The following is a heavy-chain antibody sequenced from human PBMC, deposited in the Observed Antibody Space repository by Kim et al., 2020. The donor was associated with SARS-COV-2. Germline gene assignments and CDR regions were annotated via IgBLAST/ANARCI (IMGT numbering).Heavy chain of an antibody. D-gene: IGHD1-26*01. J-gene: IGHJ3*01. Sequence: ADAVKGRFTISRDKSKNTLALQMSSLRAEDAAIYYCAEVWSGNYMEAFDAWDQGTRVTVSS. V-gene: IGHV3-23*01. CDR3: AEVWSGNYMEAFDA.